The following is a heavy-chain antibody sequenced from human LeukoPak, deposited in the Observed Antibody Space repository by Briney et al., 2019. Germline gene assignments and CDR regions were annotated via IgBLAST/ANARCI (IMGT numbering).Heavy chain of an antibody. CDR1: GFTFSNAW. J-gene: IGHJ4*02. Sequence: GGSLRLSCAASGFTFSNAWMSWVRRAPGKGLEWVGRIKSKTDGGTTDYAAPVKGRFTISRDDSKNTLYLQMNSLKTEDTAVYYCTTYPMVYAMNYWGQGTLVTVSS. CDR2: IKSKTDGGTT. D-gene: IGHD2-8*01. V-gene: IGHV3-15*01. CDR3: TTYPMVYAMNY.